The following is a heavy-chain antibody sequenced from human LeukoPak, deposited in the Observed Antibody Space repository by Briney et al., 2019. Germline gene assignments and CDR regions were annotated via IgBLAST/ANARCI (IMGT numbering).Heavy chain of an antibody. CDR1: GGSISSSSYY. J-gene: IGHJ4*02. D-gene: IGHD3-22*01. CDR3: ARHSMIVVVFHY. V-gene: IGHV4-39*01. CDR2: IYYSGST. Sequence: PSETLSLTCTVSGGSISSSSYYWGWIRQPPGKGLEWIGSIYYSGSTYYNLSLKSRVTISVDTSKNQFSLKLSSVTAADTAVYYCARHSMIVVVFHYWGQGTLVTVSS.